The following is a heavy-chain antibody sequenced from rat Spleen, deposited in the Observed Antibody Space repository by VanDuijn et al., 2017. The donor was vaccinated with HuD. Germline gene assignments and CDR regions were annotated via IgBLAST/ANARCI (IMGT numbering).Heavy chain of an antibody. CDR3: ARSVFDY. CDR2: ITYDGSGT. CDR1: GFTFSDYN. V-gene: IGHV5-7*01. J-gene: IGHJ2*01. Sequence: EVQLVESGGGLVQPGRSLKLSCAASGFTFSDYNMAWVRQAPKKGLEWVATITYDGSGTYYRDSVKGRFTISRDNAKSTLYLQMDSLRSEDTATYYCARSVFDYWGQGVMVTVSS.